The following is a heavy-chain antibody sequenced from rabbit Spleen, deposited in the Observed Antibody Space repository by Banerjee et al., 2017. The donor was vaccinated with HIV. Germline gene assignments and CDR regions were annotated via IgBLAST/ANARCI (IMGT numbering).Heavy chain of an antibody. D-gene: IGHD5-1*01. CDR1: GFSFEGGYV. CDR3: ARAGEGGYGYLNL. J-gene: IGHJ4*01. Sequence: QEQLEESGGGLVQPEGSLTLTCTASGFSFEGGYVMCWVRQAPGKGLEWIACIDTSDGDTDYANWPKGRFTISKTSSTTVTLQMTSLTAADTATYFCARAGEGGYGYLNLWGQGTLVTVS. CDR2: IDTSDGDT. V-gene: IGHV1S45*01.